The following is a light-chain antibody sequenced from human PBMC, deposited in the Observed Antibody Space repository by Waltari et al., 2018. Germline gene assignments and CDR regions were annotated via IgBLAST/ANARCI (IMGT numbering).Light chain of an antibody. CDR2: VNSDGSH. Sequence: LVLTQSPSASASLGAPVKLTCSLSSGYSSNVIAWLQQQPGKGPRYLMKVNSDGSHRKGDDIPDRFSASKSGTECQLTISSLQSEDEADYFCQTGGHGTWVFGGGTKLTVL. J-gene: IGLJ3*02. CDR1: SGYSSNV. CDR3: QTGGHGTWV. V-gene: IGLV4-69*01.